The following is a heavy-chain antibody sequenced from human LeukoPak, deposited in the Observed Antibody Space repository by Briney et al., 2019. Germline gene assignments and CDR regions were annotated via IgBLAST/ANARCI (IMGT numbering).Heavy chain of an antibody. CDR1: GFPFSSYG. J-gene: IGHJ4*02. D-gene: IGHD1-26*01. V-gene: IGHV3-30*02. CDR3: AKDLTWEPAATFDY. CDR2: IRYDGSNK. Sequence: GGSLRLSCAASGFPFSSYGMHWVRQAPGKGLEWVAFIRYDGSNKYYADSVKGRFTISGDNSKNTLYPQMNSLRAEDTAVYYCAKDLTWEPAATFDYWGQGTLVTVSS.